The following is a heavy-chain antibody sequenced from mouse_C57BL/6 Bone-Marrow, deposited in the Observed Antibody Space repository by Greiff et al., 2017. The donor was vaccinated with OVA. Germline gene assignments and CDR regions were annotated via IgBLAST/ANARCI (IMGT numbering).Heavy chain of an antibody. CDR3: ARRGIFLAY. CDR1: GYTFTDYY. CDR2: INPNNGGT. J-gene: IGHJ3*01. Sequence: EVKLQQSGPELVKPGASVKISCKASGYTFTDYYMNWVKQSHGKSLEWIGDINPNNGGTSYNQKFKGKATLTVDKSSSTAYMELRSLTSEDSAVYYCARRGIFLAYWGQGTLVTVSA. V-gene: IGHV1-26*01.